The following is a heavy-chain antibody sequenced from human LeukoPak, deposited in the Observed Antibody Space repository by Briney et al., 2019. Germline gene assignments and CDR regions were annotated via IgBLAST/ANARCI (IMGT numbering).Heavy chain of an antibody. CDR1: GGTFRTSG. V-gene: IGHV1-69*13. D-gene: IGHD2-21*01. Sequence: WGSVKVSCKASGGTFRTSGVNGVGQHPGQRGEGMGCVIPVFGTSNYAEKFQDRVMITADESTSTAYMELSSMRSDDNAGYYCGTSQNPVEIPITWRQGPLVSLPS. CDR3: GTSQNPVEIPIT. J-gene: IGHJ1*01. CDR2: VIPVFGTS.